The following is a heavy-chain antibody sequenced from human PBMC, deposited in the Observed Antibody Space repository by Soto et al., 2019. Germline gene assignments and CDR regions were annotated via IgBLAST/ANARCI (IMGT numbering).Heavy chain of an antibody. V-gene: IGHV5-51*01. D-gene: IGHD6-6*01. CDR3: ARPRIPDSPVSYYYGMDV. CDR2: IYPGDSDT. CDR1: GYSFTSYW. Sequence: GESLKISCKGSGYSFTSYWIGWVRQMPGKGLEWMGIIYPGDSDTRYSPSFQGQVTISADKSISTAYLQWSSLKASDTAMYYCARPRIPDSPVSYYYGMDVWGQGTTVTVSS. J-gene: IGHJ6*02.